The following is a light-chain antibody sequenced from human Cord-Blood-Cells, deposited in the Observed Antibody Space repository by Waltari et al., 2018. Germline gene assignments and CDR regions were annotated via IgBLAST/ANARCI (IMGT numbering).Light chain of an antibody. Sequence: DIVMTQSPDSLAVSLGERATINCKSRQSVLYSSNNKNYLAWYQQKPGPPPKLLIYWASTRESGVPDRFSGSGSGTDFTLTIGSLQAGDVAVYYCQQYYSTPLTFGGGTKVEIK. CDR3: QQYYSTPLT. J-gene: IGKJ4*01. CDR1: QSVLYSSNNKNY. CDR2: WAS. V-gene: IGKV4-1*01.